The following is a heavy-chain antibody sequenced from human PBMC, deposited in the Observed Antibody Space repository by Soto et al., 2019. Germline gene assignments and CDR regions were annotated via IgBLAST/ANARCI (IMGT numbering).Heavy chain of an antibody. CDR2: ISGSGGST. CDR3: AKDGGDSSSSSENYYYGMDV. CDR1: GFTFSSYA. J-gene: IGHJ6*02. V-gene: IGHV3-23*01. Sequence: GGSLRLSCAASGFTFSSYAMSWVRQAPGKGLEWVSAISGSGGSTYYADSVKGRFTISRDNSKNTLYLQMNSLRAEDTAVYYCAKDGGDSSSSSENYYYGMDVWGQGTTVTVSS. D-gene: IGHD6-6*01.